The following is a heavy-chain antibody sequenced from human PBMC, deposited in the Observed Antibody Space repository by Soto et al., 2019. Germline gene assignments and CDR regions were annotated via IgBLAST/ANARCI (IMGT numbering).Heavy chain of an antibody. D-gene: IGHD1-26*01. Sequence: GGSLILSCAASGFTFSTYAMSWVRQAPGKGLEWVSAISGSGGSTYYTDSVKGRFTISRDNSKNTLYLQMNSLRAEDTAVYYCAVRKTGSFFDYWGQGTLVTVSS. CDR3: AVRKTGSFFDY. CDR2: ISGSGGST. V-gene: IGHV3-23*01. CDR1: GFTFSTYA. J-gene: IGHJ4*02.